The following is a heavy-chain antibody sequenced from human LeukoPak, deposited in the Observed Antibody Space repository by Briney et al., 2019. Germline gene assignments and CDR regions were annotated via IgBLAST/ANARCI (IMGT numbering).Heavy chain of an antibody. D-gene: IGHD6-19*01. CDR2: IRYDGSNE. Sequence: PGGSLRLSCAASGFTFSDYGMHWVRPAPGKGLEWVAFIRYDGSNEYYADSVKGRSTISRDNSKNTLYLQMNSLRVEDTAVYYCAKGPLGIAVAQSYFDYWGQGTLVTVSS. CDR3: AKGPLGIAVAQSYFDY. CDR1: GFTFSDYG. J-gene: IGHJ4*02. V-gene: IGHV3-30*02.